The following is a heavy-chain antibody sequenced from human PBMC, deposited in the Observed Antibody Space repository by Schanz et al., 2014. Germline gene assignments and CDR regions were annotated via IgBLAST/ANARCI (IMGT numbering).Heavy chain of an antibody. Sequence: QVQLQESGPGLVKPSQTLSLTCTVSGGSISSGGYYWSWIRQHPGKGLEWIGYIYDSGNTYYNPALKSRVTMSIDTSENQFSLNLRSVTGADTAVYYCARLVGPSFYYGMDVWGQGTTVTVSS. CDR2: IYDSGNT. V-gene: IGHV4-31*03. D-gene: IGHD2-15*01. CDR1: GGSISSGGYY. CDR3: ARLVGPSFYYGMDV. J-gene: IGHJ6*02.